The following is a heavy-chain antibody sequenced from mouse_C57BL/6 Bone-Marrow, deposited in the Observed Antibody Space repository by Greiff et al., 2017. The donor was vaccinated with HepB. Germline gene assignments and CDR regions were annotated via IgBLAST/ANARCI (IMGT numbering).Heavy chain of an antibody. CDR3: ASSAGFAY. D-gene: IGHD6-1*01. CDR1: GYTFTSYG. V-gene: IGHV1-81*01. CDR2: IYPRSGNT. J-gene: IGHJ3*01. Sequence: VQLQQSGAELARPGASVKLSCKASGYTFTSYGISWVKQRTGQGLEWIGEIYPRSGNTYYKEKFKGQATLSADKSTSTAYVELRSLTSEDSAMYFCASSAGFAYWGQGTLVTVSA.